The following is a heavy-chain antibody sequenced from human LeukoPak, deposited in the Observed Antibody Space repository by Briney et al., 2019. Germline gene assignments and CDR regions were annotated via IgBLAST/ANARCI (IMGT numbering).Heavy chain of an antibody. V-gene: IGHV4-39*01. J-gene: IGHJ5*02. CDR1: GGSISSSSYY. CDR3: ARHGPIVVVPAAIGWFDP. CDR2: IYYSGST. D-gene: IGHD2-2*01. Sequence: SETLSLTCTVSGGSISSSSYYWGWIHQPPGKGLEWIGSIYYSGSTYYNPSLKSRVTISVDTSKNQFSLKLSSVTAADTAVYYCARHGPIVVVPAAIGWFDPWGQGTLVTVSS.